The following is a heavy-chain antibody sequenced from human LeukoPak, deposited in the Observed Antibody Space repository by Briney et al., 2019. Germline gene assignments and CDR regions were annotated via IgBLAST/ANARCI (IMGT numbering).Heavy chain of an antibody. J-gene: IGHJ6*02. CDR3: ARHGGSTEWLVLPHYYYGMDV. CDR1: GYSFTSYW. D-gene: IGHD6-19*01. Sequence: GESLKISCKGSGYSFTSYWIGWVRQMPGKGLEWMGIIYPGDSDTRYSPSFQGQVTISADKSISTAYLQWSSLKASDTAMYYCARHGGSTEWLVLPHYYYGMDVWGQGTTVTVSS. V-gene: IGHV5-51*01. CDR2: IYPGDSDT.